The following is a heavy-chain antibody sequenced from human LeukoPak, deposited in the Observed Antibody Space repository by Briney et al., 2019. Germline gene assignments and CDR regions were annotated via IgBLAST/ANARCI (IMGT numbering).Heavy chain of an antibody. Sequence: ASVKVSCKASGYTFTSYDINWVRQATGQGLEWMGWMNPNSGGTNYAQKFQGRVTMTRDTSISTAYMELSRLRSDDTAVYYCARSKYYYDSSGYSHWGQGTLVTVSS. CDR1: GYTFTSYD. CDR2: MNPNSGGT. CDR3: ARSKYYYDSSGYSH. J-gene: IGHJ4*02. D-gene: IGHD3-22*01. V-gene: IGHV1-2*02.